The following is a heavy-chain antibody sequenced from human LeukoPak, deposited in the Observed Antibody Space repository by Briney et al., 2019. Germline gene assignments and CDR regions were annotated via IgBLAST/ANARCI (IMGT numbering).Heavy chain of an antibody. D-gene: IGHD2-2*01. Sequence: ASVKVSCKASGYTFTGYHIHWVRQAPGQGLEWMGWNNPNSCGANYAQNFQGRVSMTRDTSISTAHMELSRLRSDDTAVYYCATYPGTVAPGGMDVWGQGTTVTVSS. CDR1: GYTFTGYH. CDR2: NNPNSCGA. V-gene: IGHV1-2*02. CDR3: ATYPGTVAPGGMDV. J-gene: IGHJ6*02.